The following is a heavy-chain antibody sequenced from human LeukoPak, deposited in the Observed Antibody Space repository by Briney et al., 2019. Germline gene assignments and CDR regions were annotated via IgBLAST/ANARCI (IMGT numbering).Heavy chain of an antibody. CDR3: ARTPWASHFDY. Sequence: SETLSLTCTVSGGSVSSGSYYWSWIRQPPGKGLEWIGYIYYSGSTNYNPSLKSRVTISVDTSKNQFSLKLSSVTAADTAVYYSARTPWASHFDYWGQGTLVTVSS. CDR1: GGSVSSGSYY. CDR2: IYYSGST. J-gene: IGHJ4*02. V-gene: IGHV4-61*01. D-gene: IGHD2-15*01.